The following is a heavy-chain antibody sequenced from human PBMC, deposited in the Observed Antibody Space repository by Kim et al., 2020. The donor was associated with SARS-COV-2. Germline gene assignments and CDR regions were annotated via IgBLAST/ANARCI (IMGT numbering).Heavy chain of an antibody. D-gene: IGHD1-26*01. CDR2: INHSGST. J-gene: IGHJ4*02. Sequence: SETLSLTCAVYGGSFSGYYWSWIRQPPGKGLEWIGEINHSGSTNYNPSLKSRVTISVDTSKNQFSLKLSSVTAADTAVYYCAREIVASYTSYFDYWGQGTLVTVSS. CDR3: AREIVASYTSYFDY. CDR1: GGSFSGYY. V-gene: IGHV4-34*01.